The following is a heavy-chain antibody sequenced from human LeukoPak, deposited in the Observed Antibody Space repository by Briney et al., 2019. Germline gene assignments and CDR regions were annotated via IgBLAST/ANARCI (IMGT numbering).Heavy chain of an antibody. CDR1: GFTFSDYY. CDR2: ISSSGSTI. V-gene: IGHV3-11*01. CDR3: ATAEVYDSSGYPRGRYLFDY. J-gene: IGHJ4*02. Sequence: GGSLRLSCAASGFTFSDYYMSWIRQAPGKGLEWVSYISSSGSTIYYADSVKGRFTISRDNAKNSLYLQMNSLRAEDTAVYYCATAEVYDSSGYPRGRYLFDYWGQGTLVTVSS. D-gene: IGHD3-22*01.